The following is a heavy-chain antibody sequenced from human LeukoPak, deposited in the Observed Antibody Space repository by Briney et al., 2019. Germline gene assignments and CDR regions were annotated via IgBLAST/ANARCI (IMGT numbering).Heavy chain of an antibody. V-gene: IGHV4-59*01. D-gene: IGHD6-13*01. Sequence: PSETLSLTCTVSGGSISSYYWSWIRQPPGKGLEWIGSIYYSGSTYYNPSLKSRVTISVDTSKNQFSLKLSSVTAADTAVYYCARVRSSSWRRYYYYYYYMDVWGKGTTVTISS. CDR1: GGSISSYY. J-gene: IGHJ6*03. CDR2: IYYSGST. CDR3: ARVRSSSWRRYYYYYYYMDV.